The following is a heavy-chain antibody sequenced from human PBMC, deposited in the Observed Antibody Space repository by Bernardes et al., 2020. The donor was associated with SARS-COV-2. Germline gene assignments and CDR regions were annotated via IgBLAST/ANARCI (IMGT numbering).Heavy chain of an antibody. V-gene: IGHV4-39*07. J-gene: IGHJ3*02. CDR1: GGSLSSSSYY. CDR2: IYYSGST. CDR3: ARDPHYDFWSGYSHNVQGGDAFDI. Sequence: SETLSLTCTVSGGSLSSSSYYWGWIRQPPGKGLEWIGSIYYSGSTYYNPSLKSRVTISVDTSKNQFSLKLGSVTAADTAVYYCARDPHYDFWSGYSHNVQGGDAFDIWGQGTMVTVSS. D-gene: IGHD3-3*01.